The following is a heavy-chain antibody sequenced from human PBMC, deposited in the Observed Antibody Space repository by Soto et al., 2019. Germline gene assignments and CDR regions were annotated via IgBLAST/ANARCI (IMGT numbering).Heavy chain of an antibody. CDR2: INSDESTT. CDR1: GFTFSSYW. V-gene: IGHV3-74*01. Sequence: GGSLRLSCAASGFTFSSYWMHWVRQAPGKGLGWVSRINSDESTTTYADSVKGRFTISRDNAKNTLYLQMNSLRAEDTAVYYCARAHYGEIDYWGQGTLVTVSS. CDR3: ARAHYGEIDY. D-gene: IGHD4-17*01. J-gene: IGHJ4*02.